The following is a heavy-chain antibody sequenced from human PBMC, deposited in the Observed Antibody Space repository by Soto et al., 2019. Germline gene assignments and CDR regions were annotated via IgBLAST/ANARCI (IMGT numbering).Heavy chain of an antibody. Sequence: GGSLRLSCAASGFTFSSYAMHWVRQAPGKGLEWVAVISYDGSNKYYADSVKGRFTISRDNSKNTLYLQMNSLRAEDTAVYYCAEAYDSSGYALGYWGQGTLVTVSS. CDR2: ISYDGSNK. V-gene: IGHV3-30-3*02. J-gene: IGHJ4*02. D-gene: IGHD3-22*01. CDR3: AEAYDSSGYALGY. CDR1: GFTFSSYA.